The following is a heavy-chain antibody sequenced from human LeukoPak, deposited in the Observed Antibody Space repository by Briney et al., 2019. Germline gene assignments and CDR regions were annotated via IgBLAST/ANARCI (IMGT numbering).Heavy chain of an antibody. V-gene: IGHV3-7*03. CDR1: GLAFNNYW. Sequence: GGSLRLSCAASGLAFNNYWMSWVRQAPGKGLEWVANIKQDGSEKHFVDSVKGRFIISRDNAKNSLYLQMTSLRAEDTAVYYCAKEAIAAAGLFDYWGQGTLVTVSS. CDR2: IKQDGSEK. D-gene: IGHD6-13*01. J-gene: IGHJ4*02. CDR3: AKEAIAAAGLFDY.